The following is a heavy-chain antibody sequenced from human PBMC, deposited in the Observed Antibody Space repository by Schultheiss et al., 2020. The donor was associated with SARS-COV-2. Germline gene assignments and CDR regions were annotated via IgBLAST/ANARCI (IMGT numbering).Heavy chain of an antibody. Sequence: SQTLSLTCAVYGESFNGFSWTWIRQSPGKGLEWIGQVSHSGGTHYSPSLKRRVTISVDTSKSQFSLRLRSVTAADTAIYFCSRGRTSVIPSPVLGLGPHYFSYYMDVWGKATTGTVSS. V-gene: IGHV4-34*01. J-gene: IGHJ6*03. D-gene: IGHD4-11*01. CDR2: VSHSGGT. CDR3: SRGRTSVIPSPVLGLGPHYFSYYMDV. CDR1: GESFNGFS.